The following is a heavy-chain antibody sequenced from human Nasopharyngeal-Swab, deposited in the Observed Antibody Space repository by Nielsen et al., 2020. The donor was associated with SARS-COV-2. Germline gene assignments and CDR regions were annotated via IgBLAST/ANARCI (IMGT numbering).Heavy chain of an antibody. Sequence: SETLSLTCAVYGGSFSGYYWCWVRQPPGKGLEWIGDINHSGSTNYNPSLKSRVTISVDKSKNQLCRKLSSMTAADTAVYFCARAPGRSYYDYVWGSYRSKDYYFDYWGLGTLVTVSS. D-gene: IGHD3-16*02. V-gene: IGHV4-34*01. J-gene: IGHJ4*02. CDR3: ARAPGRSYYDYVWGSYRSKDYYFDY. CDR2: INHSGST. CDR1: GGSFSGYY.